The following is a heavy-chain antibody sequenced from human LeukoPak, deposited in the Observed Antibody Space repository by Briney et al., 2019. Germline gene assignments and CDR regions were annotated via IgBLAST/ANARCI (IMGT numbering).Heavy chain of an antibody. V-gene: IGHV4-59*08. D-gene: IGHD5-24*01. CDR2: IYYTGST. CDR1: GGAISTYY. Sequence: PSQTLSLTCTVSGGAISTYYWSWIRQPPGKGLEWIGFIYYTGSTNYNPSLKSRVTLSVDTSKNQFSLKVSSVTAADTAVYYCARHSEMATFPHFDYWGQGTQVAVSS. CDR3: ARHSEMATFPHFDY. J-gene: IGHJ4*02.